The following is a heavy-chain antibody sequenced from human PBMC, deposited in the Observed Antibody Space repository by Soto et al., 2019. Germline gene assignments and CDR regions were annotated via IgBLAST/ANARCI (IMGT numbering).Heavy chain of an antibody. J-gene: IGHJ3*02. V-gene: IGHV3-23*01. CDR1: GFTFSSYG. CDR2: ISGSGGST. CDR3: ATGVGGVGATLFGAFDI. Sequence: EVQLLESGGGLVQPGGSLRLSCAASGFTFSSYGMSWVRQAPGKGLEWVSAISGSGGSTYYADSVKGRFTISRDNSKNTLYLQMNSLRAEDTAVYYCATGVGGVGATLFGAFDIWGQGTMVTVSS. D-gene: IGHD1-26*01.